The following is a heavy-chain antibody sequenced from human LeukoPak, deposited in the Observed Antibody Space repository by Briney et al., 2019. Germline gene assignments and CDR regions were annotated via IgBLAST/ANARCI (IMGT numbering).Heavy chain of an antibody. D-gene: IGHD2-15*01. V-gene: IGHV4-39*07. CDR1: GGSISSGTYY. CDR3: ARSRNVVAVNFDY. J-gene: IGHJ4*02. CDR2: INHSGST. Sequence: PSQTLSLTCTVSGGSISSGTYYWSWIRQPPGKGLEWIGEINHSGSTNYNPSLKSRVTISVDTSKNQFSLKLSSVTAADTAVYYCARSRNVVAVNFDYRGQGTLVTVSS.